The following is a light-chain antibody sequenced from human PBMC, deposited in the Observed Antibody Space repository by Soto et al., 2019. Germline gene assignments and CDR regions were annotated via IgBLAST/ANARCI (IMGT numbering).Light chain of an antibody. V-gene: IGKV3-15*01. CDR2: GAS. CDR1: QSVNSN. Sequence: RVMTQSPATLSVSPGERATLSSRASQSVNSNLAWYQQKPGQAPRLLIYGASTRATGIPARFSGSGSGTEFTLTISSLQSEDFAFYYCQQYNNWPLTFGGGTKVEIE. CDR3: QQYNNWPLT. J-gene: IGKJ4*01.